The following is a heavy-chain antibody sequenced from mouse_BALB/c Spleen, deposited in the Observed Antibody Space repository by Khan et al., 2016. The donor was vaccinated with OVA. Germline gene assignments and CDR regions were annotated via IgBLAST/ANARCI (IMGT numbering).Heavy chain of an antibody. V-gene: IGHV1S81*02. CDR2: SNPSNGGT. J-gene: IGHJ3*01. Sequence: QVQLKQSGAELVKPGASVKLSCKASGFTFTSHYMYWLKQRPGQGLEWIGESNPSNGGTNFNAKFKSKATLTVDKSSSTAYMQLSSLTSADSAVYYWTRRGTARATLWFAYWGQGTLVTVSA. CDR1: GFTFTSHY. CDR3: TRRGTARATLWFAY. D-gene: IGHD3-2*01.